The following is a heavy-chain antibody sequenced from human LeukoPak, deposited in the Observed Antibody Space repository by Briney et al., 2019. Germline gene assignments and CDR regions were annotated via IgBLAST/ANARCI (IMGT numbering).Heavy chain of an antibody. J-gene: IGHJ5*02. Sequence: SETLPLTCTVSGGSISSYYWSWIRQPAGKGLEWIGRIYTSGSTNYNPSLKSRVTMSVDTSKNQFSLKLSSVTAADTAVYYCARGYDSSRYNWFDPWGQGTLVTVSS. CDR1: GGSISSYY. CDR2: IYTSGST. CDR3: ARGYDSSRYNWFDP. V-gene: IGHV4-4*07. D-gene: IGHD3-22*01.